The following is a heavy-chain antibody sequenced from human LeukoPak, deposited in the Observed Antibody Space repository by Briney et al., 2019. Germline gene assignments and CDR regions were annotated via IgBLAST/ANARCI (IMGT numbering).Heavy chain of an antibody. CDR2: IYYRGST. J-gene: IGHJ3*02. D-gene: IGHD3-3*01. V-gene: IGHV4-31*03. CDR1: GGSISSGGYC. Sequence: SETLSLTCTVSGGSISSGGYCWSWIRQHPGKGLEWIGYIYYRGSTYYNPSLKSRVTISVDTSKNQFSLKLSSVTAADTAVYYCARAPLYYDFLDAFDIWGQGTMVTVSS. CDR3: ARAPLYYDFLDAFDI.